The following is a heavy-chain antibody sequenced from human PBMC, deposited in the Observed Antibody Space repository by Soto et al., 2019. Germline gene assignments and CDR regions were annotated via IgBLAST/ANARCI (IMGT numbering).Heavy chain of an antibody. Sequence: QVQLVQSGAEVKKPGASVKVSCKASGYTFTSYYMHWVRQAPGQGLEWMGIINPSGGSTSYAQKFQGRVTNTRDTSTSTVYMELSSLRSEDTAVYYCARANTMVRGVLMTDEGGYYYGMDVWGQGTTVTVSS. J-gene: IGHJ6*02. CDR2: INPSGGST. D-gene: IGHD3-10*01. CDR3: ARANTMVRGVLMTDEGGYYYGMDV. CDR1: GYTFTSYY. V-gene: IGHV1-46*01.